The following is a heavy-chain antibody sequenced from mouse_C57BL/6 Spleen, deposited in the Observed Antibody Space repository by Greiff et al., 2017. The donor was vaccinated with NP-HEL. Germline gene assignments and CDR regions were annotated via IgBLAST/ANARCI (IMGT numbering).Heavy chain of an antibody. V-gene: IGHV1-5*01. CDR2: IYPGNSDT. Sequence: VQLKQSGTVLARPGASVKMSCKTSGYTFTSYWMHWVKQRPGQGLEWIGAIYPGNSDTSYNQKFKGKAKLTAVTSASTAYMELSSLTNEDSAVYYCTNVYYGSSYGYFDVWGTGTTVTVSS. CDR1: GYTFTSYW. CDR3: TNVYYGSSYGYFDV. J-gene: IGHJ1*03. D-gene: IGHD1-1*01.